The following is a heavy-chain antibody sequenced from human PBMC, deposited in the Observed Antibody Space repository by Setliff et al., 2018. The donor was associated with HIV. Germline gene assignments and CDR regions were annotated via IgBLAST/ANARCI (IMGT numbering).Heavy chain of an antibody. V-gene: IGHV4-39*01. CDR2: VYYTGST. CDR3: ARLILGELSLFGPYWYFDL. CDR1: AGSIRSSTYY. Sequence: SETLSLTCTVSAGSIRSSTYYWAWIRQPPGKGLEWIGTVYYTGSTFYNPSLESRVTISVDTSKNQFSLKLRSVTATDTTAYYCARLILGELSLFGPYWYFDLWGRGTLVTVSS. J-gene: IGHJ2*01. D-gene: IGHD3-16*02.